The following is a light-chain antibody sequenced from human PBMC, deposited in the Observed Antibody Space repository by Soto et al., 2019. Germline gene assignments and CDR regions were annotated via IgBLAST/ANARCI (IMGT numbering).Light chain of an antibody. V-gene: IGLV2-8*01. J-gene: IGLJ1*01. Sequence: QSALTQPPSASGSPGQSVAISCTGTASDIGGYTFVSWYQQHPGKAPKLLIYDVNKRPPGVPDRFSGSKSGNTASLTVSGLQAEDEADYYCSAHGGTNPYVFGTGTKLTVL. CDR3: SAHGGTNPYV. CDR2: DVN. CDR1: ASDIGGYTF.